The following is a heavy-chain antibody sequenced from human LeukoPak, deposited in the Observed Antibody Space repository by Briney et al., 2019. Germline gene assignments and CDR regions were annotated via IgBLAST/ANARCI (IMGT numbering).Heavy chain of an antibody. V-gene: IGHV3-7*03. Sequence: GGSLRLSCAASGFTFSSYWMSWVRQAPGKGLEWVANIKQDGSEKYYVDSVKGRFTISRDNAKNSLYLQMNSLRAEDTAVYYCASIVVVPAAIPGYFDLWGRGTLVTVSS. D-gene: IGHD2-2*02. CDR1: GFTFSSYW. CDR3: ASIVVVPAAIPGYFDL. CDR2: IKQDGSEK. J-gene: IGHJ2*01.